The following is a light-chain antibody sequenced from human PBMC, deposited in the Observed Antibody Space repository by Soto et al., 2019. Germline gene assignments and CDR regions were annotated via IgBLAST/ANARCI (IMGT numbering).Light chain of an antibody. Sequence: IQMTQSPSTLSASVGDRVTITCRASQSISSWLAWYQQKPGKAPKLLIYDASSLESGVPSRFSGSGAGTEFTRTISSLQPDDFATYCCQQYNSYPRTFGGGTKVEIK. CDR3: QQYNSYPRT. J-gene: IGKJ4*01. CDR2: DAS. CDR1: QSISSW. V-gene: IGKV1-5*01.